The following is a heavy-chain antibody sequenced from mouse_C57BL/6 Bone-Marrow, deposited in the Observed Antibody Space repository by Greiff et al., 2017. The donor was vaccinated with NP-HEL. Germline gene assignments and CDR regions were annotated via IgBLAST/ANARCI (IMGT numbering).Heavy chain of an antibody. CDR3: ARYGYDEAWFAY. V-gene: IGHV5-17*01. CDR1: GFTFSDYG. CDR2: ISSGSSTI. D-gene: IGHD2-2*01. J-gene: IGHJ3*01. Sequence: EVMLVESGGGLVKPGGSLKLSCAASGFTFSDYGMHWVRQAPEKGLEWVAYISSGSSTIYYADTVKGRFTISRDNANNTLFLQMTSLRSEDTALYYCARYGYDEAWFAYWGQGTLVTVSA.